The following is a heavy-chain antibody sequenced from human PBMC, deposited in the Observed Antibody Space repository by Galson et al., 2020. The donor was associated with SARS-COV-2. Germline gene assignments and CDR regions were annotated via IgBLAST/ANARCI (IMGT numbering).Heavy chain of an antibody. V-gene: IGHV1-18*04. CDR3: ARDQVTTVTTGYYYYYGMDV. J-gene: IGHJ6*02. D-gene: IGHD4-17*01. CDR1: GYTFTSYG. CDR2: ISAYNGNT. Sequence: ASVKVSCKASGYTFTSYGISWVRQAPGQGLEWMGWISAYNGNTNYAQNFQVRVTMTTDTSTSTAYMELRSLRSDDTAVYYCARDQVTTVTTGYYYYYGMDVWGQGTTVTVSS.